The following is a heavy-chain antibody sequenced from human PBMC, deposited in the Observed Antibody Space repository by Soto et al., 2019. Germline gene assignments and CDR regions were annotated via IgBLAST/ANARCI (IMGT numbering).Heavy chain of an antibody. V-gene: IGHV1-24*01. D-gene: IGHD2-2*01. CDR1: GYTLTALS. Sequence: QVQLVQSGAEVKKPGASVKVSCKVSGYTLTALSMHWVRQAPGKGLEWMGGFDPEDGETIYAQKIQGRVTMPEDTSTDTAYMELSSLGSEDTAVYYFATGPDLCPWFDPWGQGTLVTVSS. J-gene: IGHJ5*02. CDR2: FDPEDGET. CDR3: ATGPDLCPWFDP.